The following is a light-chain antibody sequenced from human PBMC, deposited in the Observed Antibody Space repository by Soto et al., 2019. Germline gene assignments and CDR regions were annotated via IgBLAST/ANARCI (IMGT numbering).Light chain of an antibody. CDR3: QHLNSYPLC. CDR2: GAS. J-gene: IGKJ4*01. V-gene: IGKV1-9*01. Sequence: DIQLTQSPSFLSASVGDRVTFTCRASQVISNFLARYQQKPGEAPNLLIYGASTLQSEVPSRFSSSGSGTKFALTISRLQPEDAATSYCQHLNSYPLCFGDGTTVAIK. CDR1: QVISNF.